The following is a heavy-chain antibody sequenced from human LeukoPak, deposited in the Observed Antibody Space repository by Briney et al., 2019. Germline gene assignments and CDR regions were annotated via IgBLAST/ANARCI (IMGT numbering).Heavy chain of an antibody. CDR3: ARYSVSADDYKDY. V-gene: IGHV4-39*01. J-gene: IGHJ4*02. CDR1: GGSISSSSYY. D-gene: IGHD5-24*01. CDR2: IYYSGST. Sequence: SETLSLTCTVSGGSISSSSYYWGWIRQPPGKGLEWIGSIYYSGSTYYNPSLKSRVTISVDTSKNQFSLKLSSVTAADTAVYYCARYSVSADDYKDYWGQGTLVTVSS.